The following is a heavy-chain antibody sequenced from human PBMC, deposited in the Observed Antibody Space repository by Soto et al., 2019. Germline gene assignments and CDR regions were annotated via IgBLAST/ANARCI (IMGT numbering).Heavy chain of an antibody. CDR2: IYYSGST. V-gene: IGHV4-61*01. CDR3: ARERSIAVTVISTDYGMDV. Sequence: SETLSLTCTVSGCSVSSGSYYWRWIRQPPGKGLEWIGYIYYSGSTNYNPSLKSRVTISVDTSKTQFSLKLSSVTAADTAVYYCARERSIAVTVISTDYGMDVWGQGTTATVS. J-gene: IGHJ6*02. CDR1: GCSVSSGSYY. D-gene: IGHD6-6*01.